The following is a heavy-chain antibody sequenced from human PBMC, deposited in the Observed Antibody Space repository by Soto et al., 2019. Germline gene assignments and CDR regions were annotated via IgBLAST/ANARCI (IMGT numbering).Heavy chain of an antibody. V-gene: IGHV1-46*01. D-gene: IGHD2-2*01. CDR1: GYNFTSYY. J-gene: IGHJ5*02. CDR3: ARYRSSTSRPSWFDP. Sequence: ASVKVSCKASGYNFTSYYMHWVRQAPGQGLEWMGIINPSGGSTSYAQKFQGRVTMTRDTSTSTVYMELSSLRSEDTAVYYCARYRSSTSRPSWFDPWGQGTLVTVSS. CDR2: INPSGGST.